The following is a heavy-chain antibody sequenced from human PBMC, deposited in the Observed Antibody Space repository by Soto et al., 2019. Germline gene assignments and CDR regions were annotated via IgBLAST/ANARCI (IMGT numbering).Heavy chain of an antibody. Sequence: QVQLVESGGGVVQPGRSLRLSCAASGFTFSSYGMHWVRQAPGKGLEWVAVISYDGSNKYYADSVKGRFTISRDNSKNTLYLKMNSRRAEDTAVYYCAKDIKRFRGGRYYYYGMDVWGQGTTVTVSS. CDR3: AKDIKRFRGGRYYYYGMDV. D-gene: IGHD3-3*01. J-gene: IGHJ6*02. V-gene: IGHV3-30*18. CDR2: ISYDGSNK. CDR1: GFTFSSYG.